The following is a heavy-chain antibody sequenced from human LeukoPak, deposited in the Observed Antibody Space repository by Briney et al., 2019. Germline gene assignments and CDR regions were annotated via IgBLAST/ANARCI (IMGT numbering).Heavy chain of an antibody. J-gene: IGHJ4*02. CDR3: ARGPNSNWSGLDF. V-gene: IGHV3-74*01. Sequence: PGGSLRLSCAASGFTFSRYWMHWVRQAPGKGLVWVSRIKSDGRSTNYADSVKGRFTVSRDNAKNTLYLQVNNLRAEDTAVYYCARGPNSNWSGLDFWGQGTLLTVSS. CDR1: GFTFSRYW. D-gene: IGHD6-6*01. CDR2: IKSDGRST.